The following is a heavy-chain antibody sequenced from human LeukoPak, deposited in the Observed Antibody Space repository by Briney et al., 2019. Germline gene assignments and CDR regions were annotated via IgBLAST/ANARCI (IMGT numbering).Heavy chain of an antibody. CDR1: GYSFSNNW. D-gene: IGHD2-2*01. Sequence: GESLQISCQGSGYSFSNNWIGWVRPKPGYGLEWMGLIYPGNSDTKYTPSFQGHVTISADHSISTSYLQWNSLKASDTAMYYCARKIPSGPIDHWGQGTLVTVSS. V-gene: IGHV5-51*01. CDR3: ARKIPSGPIDH. J-gene: IGHJ4*02. CDR2: IYPGNSDT.